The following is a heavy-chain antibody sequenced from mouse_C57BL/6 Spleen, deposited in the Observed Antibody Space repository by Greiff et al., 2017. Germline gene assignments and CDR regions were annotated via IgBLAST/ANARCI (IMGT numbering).Heavy chain of an antibody. CDR2: IYPSDSET. D-gene: IGHD2-4*01. J-gene: IGHJ1*03. Sequence: VQLQQPGAELVRPGSSVKLSCKASGYTFTSYWMDWVKQRPGQGLEWIGNIYPSDSETHYNQKFKDKATLTVDKSSSTAYMQLSSLTSEDSAVYYCARLGGYDYDDDGVWGTGTTGSV. CDR3: ARLGGYDYDDDGV. CDR1: GYTFTSYW. V-gene: IGHV1-61*01.